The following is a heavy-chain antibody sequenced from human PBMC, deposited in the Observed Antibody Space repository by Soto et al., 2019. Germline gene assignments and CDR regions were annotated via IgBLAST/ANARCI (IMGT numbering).Heavy chain of an antibody. Sequence: GGSLRLSCAASGFTFSSFGMHWVRQAPGKGLEWVAVISYDGTEEKYADSVKGRATVSRDNSKNTVYLQMNRLRGDDSAIYYCAKGRFDIVTISPFDHWGQGTLVTVSS. V-gene: IGHV3-30*18. D-gene: IGHD3-3*02. CDR2: ISYDGTEE. J-gene: IGHJ4*01. CDR1: GFTFSSFG. CDR3: AKGRFDIVTISPFDH.